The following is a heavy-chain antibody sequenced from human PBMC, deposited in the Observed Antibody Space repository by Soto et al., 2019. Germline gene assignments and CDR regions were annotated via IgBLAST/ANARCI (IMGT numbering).Heavy chain of an antibody. Sequence: PWGSLRLSCAASGFTFSSYAMNWVRQAPGKGLEWVSAISGTGYNTYYADSLKGRFTISRDNSKNTLSLQMNSLRAEDTAVYYCARDRQFSHPRGGMDVWGQGTTVTVSS. CDR1: GFTFSSYA. D-gene: IGHD3-10*01. V-gene: IGHV3-23*01. J-gene: IGHJ6*02. CDR2: ISGTGYNT. CDR3: ARDRQFSHPRGGMDV.